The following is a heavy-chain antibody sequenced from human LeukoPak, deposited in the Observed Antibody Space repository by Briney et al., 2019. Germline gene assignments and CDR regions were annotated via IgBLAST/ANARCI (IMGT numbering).Heavy chain of an antibody. V-gene: IGHV4-39*07. CDR3: VRLQAVTGNFDY. CDR2: IKYSGDT. J-gene: IGHJ4*02. CDR1: GGSISSSSYY. Sequence: SETLSLTCTVSGGSISSSSYYWGWIRQPPGKGLEWIETIKYSGDTYYNPSLKSRVTISVDSPKNQSSLKLSSVTAADTAVYYCVRLQAVTGNFDYGGQGAVVTVSS. D-gene: IGHD4-11*01.